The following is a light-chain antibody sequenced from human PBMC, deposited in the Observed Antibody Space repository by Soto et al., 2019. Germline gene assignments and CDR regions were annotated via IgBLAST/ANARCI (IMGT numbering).Light chain of an antibody. V-gene: IGKV1-39*01. J-gene: IGKJ2*01. CDR3: QQSYSTPYT. CDR2: AAS. Sequence: DIQMTQSPSSLSASVGDRVTITCRASHSISSHLNWYQQKPGKAPKLLIYAASSLQSGVPSRFSGSGSGTDFTLTISSLQPDDFATYYCQQSYSTPYTFGQGTKLENK. CDR1: HSISSH.